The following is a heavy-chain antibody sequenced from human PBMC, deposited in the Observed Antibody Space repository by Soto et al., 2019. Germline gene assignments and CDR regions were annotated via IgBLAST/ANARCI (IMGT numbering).Heavy chain of an antibody. D-gene: IGHD1-26*01. J-gene: IGHJ4*02. V-gene: IGHV4-31*02. CDR3: ALALGPTTGLDY. Sequence: PSETLSLTCSVSGASTVSHYHWTWIRQPPGKGLEWMGYIFNSGTTFYNPSLTSRLSISRDTSGNHFSLELRSVTAADTAVYYCALALGPTTGLDYWGQGTLVTVSS. CDR2: IFNSGTT. CDR1: GASTVSHYH.